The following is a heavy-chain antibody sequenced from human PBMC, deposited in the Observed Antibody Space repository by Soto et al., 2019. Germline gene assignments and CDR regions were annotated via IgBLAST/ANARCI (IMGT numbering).Heavy chain of an antibody. D-gene: IGHD1-1*01. CDR2: IDGTGAYI. CDR1: GFTFSSYP. J-gene: IGHJ5*01. V-gene: IGHV3-23*01. Sequence: EVQLLESGGGLVQPGGSLRLSCTASGFTFSSYPMTWVRQAPGKGLEWVSAIDGTGAYIYYINSVKGRFTISRDNSKNTLYLQMISLRAEDTAVYYCARNMANPTYDSWGQGTLVTVSP. CDR3: ARNMANPTYDS.